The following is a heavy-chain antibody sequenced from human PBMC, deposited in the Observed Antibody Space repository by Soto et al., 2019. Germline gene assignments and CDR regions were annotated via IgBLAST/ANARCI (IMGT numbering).Heavy chain of an antibody. CDR3: ARRYCSGGSCYGQYAFDI. Sequence: PGESLKISCKGSGYSFTSYWISWVRQMPGKGLEWMGIIYPGDSDTRYSPSFQGQVTISADKSISTAYLQWSSLKASDTAMYYCARRYCSGGSCYGQYAFDIWGQGTMVTVSS. V-gene: IGHV5-51*01. CDR2: IYPGDSDT. CDR1: GYSFTSYW. D-gene: IGHD2-15*01. J-gene: IGHJ3*02.